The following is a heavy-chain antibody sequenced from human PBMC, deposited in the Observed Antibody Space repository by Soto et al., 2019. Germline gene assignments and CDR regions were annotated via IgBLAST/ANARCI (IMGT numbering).Heavy chain of an antibody. D-gene: IGHD1-26*01. V-gene: IGHV4-34*01. CDR3: VRIGGYNPPSYNYYGMDV. CDR2: INHSGST. Sequence: PSETLSLTCAVYGGSFSGYYWSWIRQPPGKGLEWIGEINHSGSTNYNPSLKSRVTISVDTSKNQFSLKLSSVSASDTAVYYCVRIGGYNPPSYNYYGMDVWGQGTTVTVSS. J-gene: IGHJ6*02. CDR1: GGSFSGYY.